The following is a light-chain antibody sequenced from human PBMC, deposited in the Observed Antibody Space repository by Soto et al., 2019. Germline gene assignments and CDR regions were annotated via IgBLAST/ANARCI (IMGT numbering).Light chain of an antibody. CDR1: SSDVGSYDL. V-gene: IGLV2-23*02. J-gene: IGLJ1*01. CDR2: EVN. CDR3: CSFAGSSTFYV. Sequence: QSVLTQPASVSGSPGQSITISCTGTSSDVGSYDLVSWYQQHPGKAPKLIIYEVNKRPSGVSNRFSGSKSGNTASLKISGLQAEDEADYHCCSFAGSSTFYVFATGTQLTVL.